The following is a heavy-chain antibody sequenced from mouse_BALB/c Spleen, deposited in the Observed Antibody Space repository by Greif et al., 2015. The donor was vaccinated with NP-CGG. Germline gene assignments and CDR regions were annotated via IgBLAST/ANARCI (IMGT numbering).Heavy chain of an antibody. CDR1: GDSITSGY. CDR2: ISYSGST. CDR3: ARLTDNWYFDV. D-gene: IGHD4-1*01. J-gene: IGHJ1*01. V-gene: IGHV3-8*02. Sequence: EVQRVESGPSLVKPSQTLSLTCSVTGDSITSGYWDWIRKFPGNKLEYMGYISYSGSTYYNPSLKSRISITRDTSKNQYSLHLNSVTTEDTATYYCARLTDNWYFDVWGAGTTVTVSS.